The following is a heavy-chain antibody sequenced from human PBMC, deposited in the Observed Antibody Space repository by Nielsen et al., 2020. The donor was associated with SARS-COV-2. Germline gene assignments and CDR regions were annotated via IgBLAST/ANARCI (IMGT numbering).Heavy chain of an antibody. Sequence: GESLKISCAASGFTFSSYAMHWVRQAPGKGLEWVAVISYDGSNKYYADSVKGRFTISRDNSKNTLYLQMNSLRAEDTAVYYCAKAPYGSGRQIDYWGQGTLVTVSS. CDR3: AKAPYGSGRQIDY. V-gene: IGHV3-30-3*01. J-gene: IGHJ4*02. CDR2: ISYDGSNK. CDR1: GFTFSSYA. D-gene: IGHD3-10*01.